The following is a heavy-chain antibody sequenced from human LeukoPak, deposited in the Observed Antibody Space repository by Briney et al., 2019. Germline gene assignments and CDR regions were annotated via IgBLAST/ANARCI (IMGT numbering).Heavy chain of an antibody. Sequence: SVKVSCKASGGTFSSYAISWVRQAPGQGLEWMGGIIPIFGTANYAQKFQGRVTIIADESTSTAYMELSSLRSEDTAVYYCARVEWVRPARDYYYGMDVWGQGTTVTVSS. CDR1: GGTFSSYA. CDR2: IIPIFGTA. V-gene: IGHV1-69*01. CDR3: ARVEWVRPARDYYYGMDV. J-gene: IGHJ6*02. D-gene: IGHD1-26*01.